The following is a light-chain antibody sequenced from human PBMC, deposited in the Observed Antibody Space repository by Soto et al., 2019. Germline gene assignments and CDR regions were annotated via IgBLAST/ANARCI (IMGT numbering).Light chain of an antibody. CDR2: GNS. CDR1: SSNIGAGYD. Sequence: QSALTQPPSVSGAPGQRVTISCTGSSSNIGAGYDVHWYQQLPGTAPKLLIYGNSNRPSGVPDRFSGSKSGTSASLAITGLQAEDEADYFCAAWDGSLNAYVFGSGTKVTVL. V-gene: IGLV1-40*01. CDR3: AAWDGSLNAYV. J-gene: IGLJ1*01.